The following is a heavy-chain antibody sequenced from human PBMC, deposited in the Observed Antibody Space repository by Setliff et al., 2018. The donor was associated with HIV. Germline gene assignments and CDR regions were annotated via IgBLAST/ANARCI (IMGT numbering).Heavy chain of an antibody. J-gene: IGHJ4*02. Sequence: GESLKISCAASGFTFSSYSMNWVRQSPGKGLEWVSYISGSGSRVDYADSVKGRFTVSRDNARSSLYLQVNSLRSDDTAVYYCARDLIWGFDYWGQGTLVTVSS. V-gene: IGHV3-48*01. CDR2: ISGSGSRV. CDR3: ARDLIWGFDY. D-gene: IGHD3-16*01. CDR1: GFTFSSYS.